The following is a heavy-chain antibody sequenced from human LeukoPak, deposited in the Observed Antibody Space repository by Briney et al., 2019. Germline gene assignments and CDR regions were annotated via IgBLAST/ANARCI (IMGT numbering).Heavy chain of an antibody. Sequence: GGSLRLSCAASGFTFSSYAMHWVRQAPGKGLEWVAVISYDGSNKYYADSVKGRFTISRDNSKNTLYLQMNSLRAEDTAVYYCATGYGSGNYLSTGYFDHWGQGTLVTVSS. CDR1: GFTFSSYA. D-gene: IGHD3-10*01. V-gene: IGHV3-30-3*01. CDR2: ISYDGSNK. J-gene: IGHJ4*02. CDR3: ATGYGSGNYLSTGYFDH.